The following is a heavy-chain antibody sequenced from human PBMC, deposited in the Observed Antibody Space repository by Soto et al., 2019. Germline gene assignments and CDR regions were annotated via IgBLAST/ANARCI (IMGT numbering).Heavy chain of an antibody. J-gene: IGHJ3*02. CDR1: GYSFTSYW. CDR2: IYPGDSDT. D-gene: IGHD2-2*01. V-gene: IGHV5-51*01. CDR3: ARREDCSSTSCYYDAFDI. Sequence: GESLKISCKGSGYSFTSYWIGWVRQMPGKGLEWMGIIYPGDSDTRYSPSFQGQVTISADKSISTAYLQWSSLKASGTAMYYCARREDCSSTSCYYDAFDIWGQGTMVTVSS.